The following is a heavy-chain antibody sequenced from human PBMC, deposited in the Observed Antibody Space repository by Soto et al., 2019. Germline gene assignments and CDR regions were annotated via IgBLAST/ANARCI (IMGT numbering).Heavy chain of an antibody. D-gene: IGHD5-18*01. CDR1: GYSISRGYY. CDR3: AIERVYTAMVMDDAFDI. CDR2: IYHSGST. V-gene: IGHV4-38-2*02. J-gene: IGHJ3*02. Sequence: PSETLSLTCAVSGYSISRGYYWGWVRQPPGKGLEWIGSIYHSGSTYYNPSLKSRVTISVDTSKNQFSLKLSSVTAAETAVYYCAIERVYTAMVMDDAFDIWGQGTMVTVSS.